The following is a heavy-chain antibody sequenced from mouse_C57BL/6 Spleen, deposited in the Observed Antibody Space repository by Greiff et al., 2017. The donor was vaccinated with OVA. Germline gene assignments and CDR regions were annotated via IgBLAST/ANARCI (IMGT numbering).Heavy chain of an antibody. V-gene: IGHV1-15*01. J-gene: IGHJ4*01. CDR1: GYTFTDYE. Sequence: QVQLQQSGAELVRPGASVTLSCKASGYTFTDYEMHWVKQTPVHGLEWIGAIDPETGGTAYNQKFKGKAILTADKSSSTAYMELRSLTSEDSAVYYCTRLRGIYYHTRDYWGQGTSVTVAS. CDR2: IDPETGGT. D-gene: IGHD2-1*01. CDR3: TRLRGIYYHTRDY.